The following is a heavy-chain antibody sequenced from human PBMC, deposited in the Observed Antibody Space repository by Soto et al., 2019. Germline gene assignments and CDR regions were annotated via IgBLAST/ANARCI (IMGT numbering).Heavy chain of an antibody. V-gene: IGHV3-13*01. D-gene: IGHD2-15*01. CDR2: IGTAGDT. J-gene: IGHJ4*02. Sequence: GGSLRLSCAASGFTFSNYDMHWVRHVTGKGLEWVSTIGTAGDTYYPGSVKGRFTISRENAKNSLYLQMNGLRAEDTAVYYCARGRLISLYYFDYWGQGTLVTVSS. CDR1: GFTFSNYD. CDR3: ARGRLISLYYFDY.